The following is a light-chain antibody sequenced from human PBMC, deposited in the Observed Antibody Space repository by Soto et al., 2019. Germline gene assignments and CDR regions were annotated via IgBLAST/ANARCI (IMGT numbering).Light chain of an antibody. Sequence: DIPMTQSPSTLSASVGDRVTITCRASQSISSWLAWYQQKPGKAHRLLIYQASSLESGVPSRFSGSGSGTEFTLSISSLQPDDFASYYFQQYNRYSPYTFGQGTKLEIK. CDR2: QAS. J-gene: IGKJ2*01. CDR3: QQYNRYSPYT. V-gene: IGKV1-5*03. CDR1: QSISSW.